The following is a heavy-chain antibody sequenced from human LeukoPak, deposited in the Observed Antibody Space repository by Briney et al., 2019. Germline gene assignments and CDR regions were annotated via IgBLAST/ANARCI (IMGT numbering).Heavy chain of an antibody. V-gene: IGHV4-31*03. CDR3: ARVSGGGNDY. CDR1: GGSISSGGYS. CDR2: IYYSGST. D-gene: IGHD4-23*01. J-gene: IGHJ4*02. Sequence: SETLSLTCTVSGGSISSGGYSWSWIRQHPGKGLEWIGYIYYSGSTYYNPSLKSRVTISVDTSKNQFSLKLSSVTAADTAVYYCARVSGGGNDYWGQGTLVTVSS.